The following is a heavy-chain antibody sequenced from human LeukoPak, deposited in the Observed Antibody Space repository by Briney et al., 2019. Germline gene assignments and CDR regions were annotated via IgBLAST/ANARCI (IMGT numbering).Heavy chain of an antibody. D-gene: IGHD1-14*01. V-gene: IGHV1-2*02. Sequence: ASVKVSCKAPGDTFTGFYMHWVRQAPGQGLEWMGWIDPYSSGTSYPQKFQGRVSMTRDTSISTVSMELSRLTSADTAVYFCARDSAGHEPPFDSWGQGTLVSVSS. CDR1: GDTFTGFY. CDR2: IDPYSSGT. J-gene: IGHJ4*02. CDR3: ARDSAGHEPPFDS.